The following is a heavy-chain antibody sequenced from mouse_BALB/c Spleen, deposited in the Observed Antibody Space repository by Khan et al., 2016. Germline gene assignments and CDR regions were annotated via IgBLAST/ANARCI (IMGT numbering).Heavy chain of an antibody. Sequence: EVQLQESGPGLVKPSQSLSLTCTVTGYSITSDYAWNWIRQFPGNKLEWMGYISFSGSTSYNPSLKSRFSITRDTSKNQFFLQLNSATTEYTATYYCTRDGSSYEGAKDYWGQGTSVTGSS. V-gene: IGHV3-2*02. CDR1: GYSITSDYA. J-gene: IGHJ4*01. CDR2: ISFSGST. D-gene: IGHD1-1*01. CDR3: TRDGSSYEGAKDY.